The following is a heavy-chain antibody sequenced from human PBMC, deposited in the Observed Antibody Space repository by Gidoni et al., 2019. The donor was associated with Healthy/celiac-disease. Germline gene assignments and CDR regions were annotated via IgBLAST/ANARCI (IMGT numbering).Heavy chain of an antibody. D-gene: IGHD3-22*01. V-gene: IGHV3-30*01. J-gene: IGHJ4*02. CDR2: ISYDGSNK. CDR3: ARIGDSSGPRDFDY. Sequence: QVQLVESGGGVVQPGRSLRLSCAASGFTFSSYAMHWVRQAPGKGLEWVAVISYDGSNKYYADSVKGRFTISSDNSKNTLYLQMNSLRAEDTAVYYCARIGDSSGPRDFDYWGQGTLVTVSS. CDR1: GFTFSSYA.